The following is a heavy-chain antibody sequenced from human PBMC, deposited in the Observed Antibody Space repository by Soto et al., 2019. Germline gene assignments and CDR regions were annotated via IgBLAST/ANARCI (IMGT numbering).Heavy chain of an antibody. CDR3: ARDQGSYDSSGYYYGYFDY. CDR1: GGSISSGDYY. V-gene: IGHV4-30-4*01. Sequence: QVQLQESGPGLVKPSQTLSLTCTVSGGSISSGDYYWSWIRQPPGKGLERIGYIYYSGSTYYNPSLKSRVTISVDTSKIQFSLKLSSVTAADTAMYYCARDQGSYDSSGYYYGYFDYWGQGTLVTVSS. D-gene: IGHD3-22*01. CDR2: IYYSGST. J-gene: IGHJ4*02.